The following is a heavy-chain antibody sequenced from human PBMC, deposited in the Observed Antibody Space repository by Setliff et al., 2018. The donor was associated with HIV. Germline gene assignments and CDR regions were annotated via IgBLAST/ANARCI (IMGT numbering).Heavy chain of an antibody. J-gene: IGHJ3*02. CDR3: ARYCSGGSCYSDDAFDI. V-gene: IGHV3-20*04. D-gene: IGHD2-15*01. CDR1: GFTFDDYG. CDR2: INWNGGST. Sequence: GESLKISCAASGFTFDDYGMSWVRQAPGKGLEWVSGINWNGGSTGYADSVKGRFTISRDNAKNSLYLQMNSLRAEDTALYYCARYCSGGSCYSDDAFDIWGQGTMVTVSS.